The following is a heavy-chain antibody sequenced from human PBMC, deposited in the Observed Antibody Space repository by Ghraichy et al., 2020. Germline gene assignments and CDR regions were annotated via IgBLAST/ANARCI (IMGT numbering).Heavy chain of an antibody. Sequence: GGSLRLSCAASGFTFSSYSMNWVRQAPGKGLEWVSYISSSSSTIYYADSVKGRFTISRDNAKNSLYLQMNSLRDEDTAVYYCARARYSSSSVVYYYYYMDVWGKGTTVTVSS. D-gene: IGHD6-6*01. CDR3: ARARYSSSSVVYYYYYMDV. V-gene: IGHV3-48*02. CDR2: ISSSSSTI. J-gene: IGHJ6*03. CDR1: GFTFSSYS.